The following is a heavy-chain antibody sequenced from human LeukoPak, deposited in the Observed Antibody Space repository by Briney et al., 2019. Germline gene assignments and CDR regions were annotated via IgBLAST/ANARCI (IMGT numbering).Heavy chain of an antibody. CDR2: IYTSGST. V-gene: IGHV4-4*07. D-gene: IGHD6-13*01. CDR3: ARGYSSSWYSSFFDY. Sequence: SETLSLTCTVSGGSISSYYWSLIRQPAGKGLEWIGRIYTSGSTNYNPSLKSRVTMSVDTSKNQFSLKLSSVTAADTAVYYCARGYSSSWYSSFFDYWGRGTLVTVSS. CDR1: GGSISSYY. J-gene: IGHJ4*02.